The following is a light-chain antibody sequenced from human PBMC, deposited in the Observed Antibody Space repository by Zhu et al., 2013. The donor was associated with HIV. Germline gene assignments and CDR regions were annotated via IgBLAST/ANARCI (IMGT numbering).Light chain of an antibody. J-gene: IGLJ1*01. Sequence: QSALTQPPSASGSPGQSVTISCTGTSSDVGGYNYVSWYQQVPGKAPKLMIYEVSKRPSGVPDRFSGSKSGNTASLTVSGLQAEDEADYYCSSYAGTNNFVFGTGTKVTVL. CDR2: EVS. CDR3: SSYAGTNNFV. CDR1: SSDVGGYNY. V-gene: IGLV2-8*01.